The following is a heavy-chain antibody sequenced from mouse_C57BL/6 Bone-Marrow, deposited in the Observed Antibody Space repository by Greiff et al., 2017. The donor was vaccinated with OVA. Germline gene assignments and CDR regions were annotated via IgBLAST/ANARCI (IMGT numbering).Heavy chain of an antibody. CDR1: GYTFTSYW. CDR2: IDPSDSYT. V-gene: IGHV1-50*01. D-gene: IGHD2-4*01. Sequence: VQLQQPGAELVKPGASVKLSCKASGYTFTSYWMQWVKQRPGQGLEWIGEIDPSDSYTNYNQKFKGKATLTVDTSSSTAYMQLSSLTSEDSAVYYCAREGGLLAYWGQGTLVTVSA. J-gene: IGHJ3*01. CDR3: AREGGLLAY.